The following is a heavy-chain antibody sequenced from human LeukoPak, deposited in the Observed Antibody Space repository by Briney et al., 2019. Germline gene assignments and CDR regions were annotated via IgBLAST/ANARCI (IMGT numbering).Heavy chain of an antibody. J-gene: IGHJ4*02. CDR3: AKDRAWIQLWND. CDR2: ISSDGSDK. CDR1: GFSFTDYP. D-gene: IGHD5-18*01. Sequence: GGSLRLSCATSGFSFTDYPMNWVRQAPGKGVEWVAVISSDGSDKYYADSVKGRFTISRDNSKNTLYLQMNSLRAEDTAVYYCAKDRAWIQLWNDWGQGTLVTVSS. V-gene: IGHV3-30*18.